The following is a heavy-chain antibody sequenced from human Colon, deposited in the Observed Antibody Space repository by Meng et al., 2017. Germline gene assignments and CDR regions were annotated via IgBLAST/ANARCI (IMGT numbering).Heavy chain of an antibody. D-gene: IGHD4-17*01. J-gene: IGHJ4*02. Sequence: QVHLHESGPGLVRHSDDLSLVCTVSGGSLKSGGYHWSGVRQHPGKGLEYIGFMSYSGTTDYNPSLRSRVSISEIGSSKNQFSLTLRSVTAADTATYFCARDTLYGTDYWGQGVLVTVSS. CDR3: ARDTLYGTDY. V-gene: IGHV4-31*03. CDR1: GGSLKSGGYH. CDR2: MSYSGTT.